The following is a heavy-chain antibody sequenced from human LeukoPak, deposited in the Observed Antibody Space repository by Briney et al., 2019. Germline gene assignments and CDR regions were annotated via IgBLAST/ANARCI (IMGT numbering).Heavy chain of an antibody. CDR1: GGTFSSYA. V-gene: IGHV1-69*05. D-gene: IGHD3-22*01. CDR3: ARAPRDDSSSLHLEH. Sequence: SVKVSCKASGGTFSSYAISWVRQAPGQGLEWMGGIIPIFGTANYAQKFQGRVTITTDESTSTAYIELSSLRSEDTAVYYCARAPRDDSSSLHLEHWGQGTLVTVSS. CDR2: IIPIFGTA. J-gene: IGHJ4*02.